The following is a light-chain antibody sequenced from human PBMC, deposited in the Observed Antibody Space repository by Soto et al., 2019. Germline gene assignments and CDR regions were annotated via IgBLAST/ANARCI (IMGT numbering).Light chain of an antibody. Sequence: QSVLTQPPSASGTPGQRVTISCSGSSSNIGSNTVNWYQQLPGTAPKLLIYSNNQRPSWVPDRFSGSKSGTSASLAISGLQSEDEADYYCAAWDDSRNAVVFGGGTKLTVL. J-gene: IGLJ2*01. CDR1: SSNIGSNT. CDR2: SNN. V-gene: IGLV1-44*01. CDR3: AAWDDSRNAVV.